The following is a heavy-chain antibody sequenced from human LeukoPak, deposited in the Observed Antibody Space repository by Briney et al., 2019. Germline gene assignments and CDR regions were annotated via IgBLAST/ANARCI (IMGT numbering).Heavy chain of an antibody. CDR1: GYSFTGYY. J-gene: IGHJ4*02. CDR3: ARLRGYCSNGSCFPPDS. CDR2: INPNSGGT. V-gene: IGHV1-2*02. D-gene: IGHD2-15*01. Sequence: ASVKVSCKASGYSFTGYYMHWVRQAPGQGLEWMAWINPNSGGTKYAQKFQGRVTMTRDTSISTAYIEVSSLRSDDTAIYYCARLRGYCSNGSCFPPDSWGQGTLVTVSS.